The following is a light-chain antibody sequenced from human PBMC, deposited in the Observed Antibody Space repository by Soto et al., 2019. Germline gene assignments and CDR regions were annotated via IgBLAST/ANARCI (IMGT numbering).Light chain of an antibody. CDR1: QDISNY. CDR3: QQYDNLPLLT. CDR2: DAS. J-gene: IGKJ4*01. Sequence: DIQMTQSPSSLSASVGERVTITCQASQDISNYLNWYQQKPGKAPKLLIYDASNLETGVPSRFSGSGSGTDFTFTISSLQPEDIATYYCQQYDNLPLLTFGGGTKVDIK. V-gene: IGKV1-33*01.